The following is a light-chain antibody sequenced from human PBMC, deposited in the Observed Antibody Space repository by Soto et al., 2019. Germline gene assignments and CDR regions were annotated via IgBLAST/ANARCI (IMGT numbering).Light chain of an antibody. J-gene: IGKJ3*01. Sequence: DIQLTQSPSFQSASVGDRVIITCRASQGISGSLAWYQQNPGKAPKLLIYAASTLQSGVPSRFSGSGSGTEFTLTISSLQPEDFATYYCQQVNNYPPTFGPGTKVDIK. CDR1: QGISGS. CDR2: AAS. V-gene: IGKV1-9*01. CDR3: QQVNNYPPT.